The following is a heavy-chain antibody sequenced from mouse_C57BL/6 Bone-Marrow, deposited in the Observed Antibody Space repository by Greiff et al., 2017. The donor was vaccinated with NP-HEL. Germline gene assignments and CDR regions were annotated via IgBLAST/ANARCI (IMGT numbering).Heavy chain of an antibody. J-gene: IGHJ1*03. Sequence: QVQLQQPGADLVKPGASVKLSCKASGYTFTSYWMHWVKQRPGRGLEWIGRIDPNSGGTKFNEKFKTKATLTVDKPSRTAYMQLSSLTSEESAVYYCARYYYGSRGWYFDVWGTGTTVTVSS. CDR3: ARYYYGSRGWYFDV. CDR1: GYTFTSYW. D-gene: IGHD1-1*01. CDR2: IDPNSGGT. V-gene: IGHV1-72*01.